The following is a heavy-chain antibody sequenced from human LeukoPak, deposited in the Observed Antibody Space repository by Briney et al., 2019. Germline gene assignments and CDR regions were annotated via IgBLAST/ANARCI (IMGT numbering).Heavy chain of an antibody. V-gene: IGHV3-23*01. CDR2: ISGSGGST. CDR3: AKDFPVRVLGPTRHFGY. Sequence: GGSLRLSCAASGFAFSSHGMSWVRQAPGKGLEWVSGISGSGGSTFYADSVKGRFTISRDNSKNTLYLQMNNLRAEDTAVYYCAKDFPVRVLGPTRHFGYWGQGTLVTVSS. CDR1: GFAFSSHG. D-gene: IGHD1-26*01. J-gene: IGHJ4*02.